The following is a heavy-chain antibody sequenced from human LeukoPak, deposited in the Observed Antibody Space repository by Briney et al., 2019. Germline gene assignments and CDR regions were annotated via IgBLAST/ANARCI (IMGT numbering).Heavy chain of an antibody. CDR2: IKSKTDGGTT. CDR1: GFTFSNAW. Sequence: GGSLRLSCAASGFTFSNAWMSWVRQAPGKGLEWVGRIKSKTDGGTTDYAAPVKGRFTISRDDSRNTLYLQMNSLKTEDTAVYYCMGGYIPPGFDYWGQGTLVTVSS. D-gene: IGHD3-22*01. CDR3: MGGYIPPGFDY. V-gene: IGHV3-15*01. J-gene: IGHJ4*02.